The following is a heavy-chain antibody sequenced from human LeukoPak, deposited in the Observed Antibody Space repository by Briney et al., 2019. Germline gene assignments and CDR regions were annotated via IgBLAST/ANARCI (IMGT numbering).Heavy chain of an antibody. Sequence: GGSLRLSCAASGFTFSSYAMSWVRQAPGKGLEWVSAISGSGGSTYYPNSVIGQFTISRDNSMNTVYLQMNSLRAEDTAVYYCAKGGGPFTALVILDYWGQGTLVTVSS. V-gene: IGHV3-23*01. D-gene: IGHD5-18*01. CDR1: GFTFSSYA. CDR3: AKGGGPFTALVILDY. J-gene: IGHJ4*02. CDR2: ISGSGGST.